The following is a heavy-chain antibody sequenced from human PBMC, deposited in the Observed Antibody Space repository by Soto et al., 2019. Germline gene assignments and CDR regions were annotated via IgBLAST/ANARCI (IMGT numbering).Heavy chain of an antibody. CDR1: GGTFSSYA. J-gene: IGHJ4*02. CDR2: IIPIFGTA. V-gene: IGHV1-69*13. D-gene: IGHD3-22*01. CDR3: ARVFSSGYGIDY. Sequence: GASVKVSCKASGGTFSSYAISWVRQAPGQGLEWMGGIIPIFGTANYAQKFQGRVTITADESTSTAYMELSSLRSEDTAVYYCARVFSSGYGIDYWGQGTLVTVSS.